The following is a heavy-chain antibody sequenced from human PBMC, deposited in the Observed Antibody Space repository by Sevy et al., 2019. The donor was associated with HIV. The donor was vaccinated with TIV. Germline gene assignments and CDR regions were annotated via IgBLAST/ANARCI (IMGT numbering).Heavy chain of an antibody. CDR2: IIPIFGTA. D-gene: IGHD6-13*01. CDR1: GGTFSSYA. V-gene: IGHV1-69*06. J-gene: IGHJ6*03. Sequence: ASVKVSCKASGGTFSSYAISWVRQASGQGLEWMGGIIPIFGTANYAQKFQGRVTITADKSTSTAYMELSSLRSEDTAVYYCAVSIAAAGDSYYYYYMDVWGKGTTVTVSS. CDR3: AVSIAAAGDSYYYYYMDV.